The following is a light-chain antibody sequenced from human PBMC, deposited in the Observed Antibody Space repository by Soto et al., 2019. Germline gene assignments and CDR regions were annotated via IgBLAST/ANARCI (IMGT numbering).Light chain of an antibody. CDR2: GAS. CDR1: QSISRT. CDR3: QQANSFPRT. J-gene: IGKJ1*01. V-gene: IGKV3-15*01. Sequence: EILMTQSPATLSVSPGEGLTLSCRASQSISRTLAWYQQRPGQAPRLLIYGASSRATGVPARFSGSGSGTEFTLTISSLQPEDFATYYCQQANSFPRTFGQGTKVEIK.